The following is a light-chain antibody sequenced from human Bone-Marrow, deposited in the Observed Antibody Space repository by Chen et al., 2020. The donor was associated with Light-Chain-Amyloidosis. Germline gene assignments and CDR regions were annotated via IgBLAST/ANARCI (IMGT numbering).Light chain of an antibody. CDR2: AVS. V-gene: IGLV2-14*01. J-gene: IGLJ1*01. CDR1: SGDVGTSNY. Sequence: QSALTQPAAVSGSPGQSITISCTGTSGDVGTSNYVSWYQQHPGKAPKVLIYAVSNRPSGVSNLFSGSKSGNTASLTISGLQAEDEADYYCSSFTSSSSYVFGPGTKVTVL. CDR3: SSFTSSSSYV.